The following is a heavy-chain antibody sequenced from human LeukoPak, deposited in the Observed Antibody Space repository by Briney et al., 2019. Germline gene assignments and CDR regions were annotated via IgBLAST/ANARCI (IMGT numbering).Heavy chain of an antibody. V-gene: IGHV4-59*08. CDR1: GGSISIYY. CDR3: ARFVRGTYYFDY. D-gene: IGHD3-16*01. CDR2: IYYSGST. J-gene: IGHJ4*02. Sequence: SETLSLTCTVSGGSISIYYWSWIRQPPGKGLEWIGYIYYSGSTNYNPSLKSRVTISVDTSKNQFSLKLSSVTAADTAVYYCARFVRGTYYFDYWGQGTLVTVSS.